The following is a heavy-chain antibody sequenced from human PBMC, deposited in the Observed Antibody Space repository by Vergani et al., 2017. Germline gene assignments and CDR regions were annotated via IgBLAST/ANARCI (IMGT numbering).Heavy chain of an antibody. Sequence: EVQLVESGGGLVKPGGSLRLSCAASGFTFSSYSMNWVRQAPGKGLEWVSSISSSSSYIYYADSVKGRFTISRDNAKNSLYLQMNSLRAEDTAVYYCARDPGIAVAGTDDYWGQGTLVTVSS. D-gene: IGHD6-19*01. CDR1: GFTFSSYS. J-gene: IGHJ4*02. V-gene: IGHV3-21*01. CDR3: ARDPGIAVAGTDDY. CDR2: ISSSSSYI.